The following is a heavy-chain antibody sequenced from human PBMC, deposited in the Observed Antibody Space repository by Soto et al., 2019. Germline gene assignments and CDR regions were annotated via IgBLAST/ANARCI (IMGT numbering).Heavy chain of an antibody. Sequence: SWTLSLTCTVSGASMTNYHWNWVRQSAGGGLEYIGRVSGTGSPDYNPSLKSRVTISVDLSKNRFSLRLSSVTTADTALHYCARTTEVPNALRARYFFDYWGQGTLVTVSS. D-gene: IGHD4-17*01. J-gene: IGHJ4*02. CDR2: VSGTGSP. CDR1: GASMTNYH. V-gene: IGHV4-4*07. CDR3: ARTTEVPNALRARYFFDY.